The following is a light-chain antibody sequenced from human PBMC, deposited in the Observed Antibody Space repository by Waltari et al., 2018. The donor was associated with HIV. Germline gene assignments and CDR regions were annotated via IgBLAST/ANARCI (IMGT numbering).Light chain of an antibody. CDR2: QDH. J-gene: IGLJ2*01. Sequence: SYEVTQPPSVAVSPGQTAPITSSGYELGDKYTCWYQHKPGQSPLLVIYQDHKRPSGIPERFSGSSSGHTATLTISGSLPMDEADYYCQAWGSTTSGVFGRGTKLTVL. CDR1: ELGDKY. CDR3: QAWGSTTSGV. V-gene: IGLV3-1*01.